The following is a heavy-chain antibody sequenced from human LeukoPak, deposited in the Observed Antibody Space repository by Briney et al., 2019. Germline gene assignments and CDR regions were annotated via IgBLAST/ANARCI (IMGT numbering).Heavy chain of an antibody. CDR1: GYTFTSYD. CDR2: MNPNSGNT. CDR3: ARVRTIFGVVIEAPHAFDI. Sequence: ASVNVSCKASGYTFTSYDINWVRQATGQGLEWMGWMNPNSGNTGYAQRFQGRVTMTRNTYISTAYMELSSLRSEDTAVYYCARVRTIFGVVIEAPHAFDIWGQGTMVTVSS. V-gene: IGHV1-8*01. J-gene: IGHJ3*02. D-gene: IGHD3-3*01.